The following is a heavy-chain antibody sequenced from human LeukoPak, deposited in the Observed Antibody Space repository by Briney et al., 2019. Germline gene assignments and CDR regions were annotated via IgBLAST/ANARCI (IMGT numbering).Heavy chain of an antibody. Sequence: PGGSLRLSCAASGFTFSSYSMNWVRQAPGKGLEWVSSISSSSSYIYYADSVKGRFTTSRDNAKNSLYLQMNSLRAEDTAVYYCARANDYVWGSYRYPYYYYYYGMDVWGQGTTVTVSS. CDR2: ISSSSSYI. CDR1: GFTFSSYS. CDR3: ARANDYVWGSYRYPYYYYYYGMDV. J-gene: IGHJ6*02. D-gene: IGHD3-16*02. V-gene: IGHV3-21*01.